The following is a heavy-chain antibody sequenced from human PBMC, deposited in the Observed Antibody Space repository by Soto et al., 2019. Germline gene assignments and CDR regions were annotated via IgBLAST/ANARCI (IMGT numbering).Heavy chain of an antibody. D-gene: IGHD3-16*01. Sequence: QVQLVESGGGVVQPGRSLRLSCAASGFTFSSYGMHWVRQAPGKGLEWVAVISYDGSNKYYADSVKGRFTISRDNSKNTLYLQMNSPRAEDTAVYYCAKDGPYGSFDYWGQGTLVTVSS. J-gene: IGHJ4*02. CDR2: ISYDGSNK. CDR3: AKDGPYGSFDY. CDR1: GFTFSSYG. V-gene: IGHV3-30*18.